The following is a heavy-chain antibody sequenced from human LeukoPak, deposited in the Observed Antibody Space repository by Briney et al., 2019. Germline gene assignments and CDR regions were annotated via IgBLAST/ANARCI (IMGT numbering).Heavy chain of an antibody. Sequence: PSQTLSLTCTVSGGSISSGGYYWSWIRQPPGKGLEWIGYIYHSGSTYYNPSLKSRVTISVDRSKNQFSLKLNSVTAADTTVYYCARVVGFDDILTGSDGVYYFDYWGQGTLVTVSS. CDR3: ARVVGFDDILTGSDGVYYFDY. CDR2: IYHSGST. CDR1: GGSISSGGYY. J-gene: IGHJ4*02. V-gene: IGHV4-30-2*01. D-gene: IGHD3-9*01.